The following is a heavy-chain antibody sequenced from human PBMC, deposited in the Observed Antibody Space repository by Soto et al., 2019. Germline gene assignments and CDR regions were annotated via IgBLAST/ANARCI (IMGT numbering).Heavy chain of an antibody. J-gene: IGHJ5*01. CDR2: IYATGTT. Sequence: SETLSLTCTVSGASISGFYWSWIRKSAGKGLEWIGRIYATGTTDYNPSLKSRVMMSVDTSKKQFSLKLRSVTAADTAVYYCVRDGTKTLRDWFDPWGQGTTVTVSS. CDR3: VRDGTKTLRDWFDP. CDR1: GASISGFY. V-gene: IGHV4-4*07. D-gene: IGHD1-1*01.